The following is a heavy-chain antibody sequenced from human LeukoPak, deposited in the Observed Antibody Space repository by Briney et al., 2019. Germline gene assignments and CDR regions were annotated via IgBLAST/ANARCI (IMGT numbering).Heavy chain of an antibody. CDR1: GGSISSYY. V-gene: IGHV4-4*07. CDR3: ARGGVGSTLHNWFDP. Sequence: PSETLSLTCTVSGGSISSYYWSWIRQPAGEGLEWIGRLYTSGSANYNPSLKSRVTMSLDTSKTQFSLKLRSVTAADTAAYYCARGGVGSTLHNWFDPWGQGTLVTVSS. J-gene: IGHJ5*02. D-gene: IGHD1-26*01. CDR2: LYTSGSA.